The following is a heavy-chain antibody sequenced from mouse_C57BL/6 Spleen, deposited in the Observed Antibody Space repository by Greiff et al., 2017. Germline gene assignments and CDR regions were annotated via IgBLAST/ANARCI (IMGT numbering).Heavy chain of an antibody. CDR2: IDPSDSET. V-gene: IGHV1-52*01. CDR1: GYTFTSYW. Sequence: QVQLKEPGAELVRPGSSVKLSCKASGYTFTSYWMHWVKQRPIQGLEWIGNIDPSDSETHYNQKFKDKATLTVDKSSSTAYMQLSSLTSEDSAVYYCARETAQATLDYWGQGTTLTVSS. CDR3: ARETAQATLDY. D-gene: IGHD3-2*02. J-gene: IGHJ2*01.